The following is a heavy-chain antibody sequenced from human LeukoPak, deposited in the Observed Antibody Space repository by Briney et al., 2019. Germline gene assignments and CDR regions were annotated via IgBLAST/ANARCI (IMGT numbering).Heavy chain of an antibody. Sequence: PSETLSLTCTVSGDSSSNSIYYWGWIRQPPGKGLEWIGTIDYSGSTYYNPSLKSRATISIDTFKNQFSLKLNSVTAADTAVYFCAREGSGYSTNFDYWGQGTLVTVSS. CDR1: GDSSSNSIYY. V-gene: IGHV4-39*07. D-gene: IGHD3-3*01. CDR3: AREGSGYSTNFDY. J-gene: IGHJ4*02. CDR2: IDYSGST.